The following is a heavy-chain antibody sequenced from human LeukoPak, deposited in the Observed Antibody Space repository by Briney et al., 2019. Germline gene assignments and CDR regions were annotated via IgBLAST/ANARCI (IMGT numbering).Heavy chain of an antibody. CDR3: ARYSDGSGWAAFDI. J-gene: IGHJ3*02. CDR1: GGSITTSGYH. V-gene: IGHV4-39*01. Sequence: PSETLSLTCTVAGGSITTSGYHWAWIRQPPGKGLQWVGNIYYSGSNFYTFYNPSLKSRITISVDTSTTQFPLRLSSVTAADTAVYYCARYSDGSGWAAFDIWGQGTVVTVYS. D-gene: IGHD3-22*01. CDR2: IYYSGSNFYT.